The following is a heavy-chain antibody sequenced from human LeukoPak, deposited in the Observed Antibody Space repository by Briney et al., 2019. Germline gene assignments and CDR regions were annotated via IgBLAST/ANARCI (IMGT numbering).Heavy chain of an antibody. CDR2: INHSGST. J-gene: IGHJ4*02. CDR3: ARGSGGRYGGYIIDY. CDR1: GGSVSSGGYY. Sequence: TSETLSLTCTVSGGSVSSGGYYWSWIRQPPGKGLEWIGEINHSGSTNYNPSLKSRVTISVDTSKNQFSLKLSSVTAADTDVYYCARGSGGRYGGYIIDYWGQGTLVTVSS. D-gene: IGHD5-12*01. V-gene: IGHV4-61*08.